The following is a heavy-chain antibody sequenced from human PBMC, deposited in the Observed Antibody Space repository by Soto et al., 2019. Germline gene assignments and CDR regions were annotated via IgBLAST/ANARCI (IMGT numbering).Heavy chain of an antibody. V-gene: IGHV2-5*02. CDR1: GFSLTTDRVG. Sequence: QITLKESGPTLVKPTQTLTLTCTFSGFSLTTDRVGVGWIRQPPGEALEWLAVIYWDDSKTYRPSLESRLTITTDPSKTQVALTMTAMDALDRATYYCAHAYGGRSLYWGQGTLVTVSS. J-gene: IGHJ4*02. D-gene: IGHD1-26*01. CDR2: IYWDDSK. CDR3: AHAYGGRSLY.